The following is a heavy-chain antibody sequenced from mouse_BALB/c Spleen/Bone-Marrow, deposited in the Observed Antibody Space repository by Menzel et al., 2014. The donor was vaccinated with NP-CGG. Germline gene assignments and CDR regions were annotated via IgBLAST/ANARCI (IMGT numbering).Heavy chain of an antibody. CDR1: GYAFTNYL. CDR3: ARRIYYAMGY. Sequence: QVQLQQSGAELVRPGTSVKVSCKASGYAFTNYLIEWVKQRPGQGLEWIGVLNPGSGGTGYNEKFKGKATLTADKSSSTAYMQLSSLTSDDSAVYFCARRIYYAMGYWGQGTTLTVSS. J-gene: IGHJ2*01. D-gene: IGHD2-1*01. CDR2: LNPGSGGT. V-gene: IGHV1-54*01.